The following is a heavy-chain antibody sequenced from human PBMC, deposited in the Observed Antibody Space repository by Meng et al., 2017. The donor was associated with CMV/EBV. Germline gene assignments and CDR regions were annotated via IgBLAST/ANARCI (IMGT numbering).Heavy chain of an antibody. V-gene: IGHV3-23*01. CDR3: ASDQPSAYDSSGYYHY. CDR2: VSGSGGST. J-gene: IGHJ4*02. D-gene: IGHD3-22*01. Sequence: GESLKISCAASGFAYNNYAMHWVRQTPGKGLEWVSGVSGSGGSTYSADSVKGRFTISRDNSKNTLYLQMNSLRAEDTAVYYCASDQPSAYDSSGYYHYWGQGTLVTVSS. CDR1: GFAYNNYA.